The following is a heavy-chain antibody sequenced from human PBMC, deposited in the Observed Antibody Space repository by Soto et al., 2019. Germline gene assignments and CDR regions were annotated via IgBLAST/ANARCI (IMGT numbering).Heavy chain of an antibody. V-gene: IGHV3-23*01. CDR2: ISAGGGAT. Sequence: PGGSLRLSCAASGFPFNTYAMSWVRQAPGKGPEWVSAISAGGGATFYTDSVQGRFTLSRDNSKNTLYLQMNSLRAEDTAVYYCAKDQESPPADAFDIWGQGTMVTVSS. CDR1: GFPFNTYA. CDR3: AKDQESPPADAFDI. J-gene: IGHJ3*02.